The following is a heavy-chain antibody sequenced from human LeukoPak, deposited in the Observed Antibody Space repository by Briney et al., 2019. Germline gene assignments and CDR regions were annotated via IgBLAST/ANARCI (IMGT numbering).Heavy chain of an antibody. CDR1: GYTFTNYW. CDR2: IYPGDSDT. V-gene: IGHV5-51*01. D-gene: IGHD3-10*01. Sequence: GESLKISCKGSGYTFTNYWIAWVRQMPGKGLEWMGIIYPGDSDTRYSPSFQGQVTLSADKSINTAYLQWSSLRASDTAMYYCATSLVRAYGLGVWGQGTTVTVSS. J-gene: IGHJ6*02. CDR3: ATSLVRAYGLGV.